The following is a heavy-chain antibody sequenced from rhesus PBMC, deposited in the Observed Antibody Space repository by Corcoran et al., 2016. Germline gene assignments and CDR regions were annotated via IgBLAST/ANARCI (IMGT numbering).Heavy chain of an antibody. CDR2: VNGNRGQA. Sequence: QVQLQESGPGLVKPSETLSLTCAVSGGSFSTYWWDWIRQPPGAGLELIGEVNGNRGQANYNPSLKSRVTIAKDAAKNQVSLKLTSVTAADTAVYYCVRYGCPIGGGCFFFDAWGQGVLVTVSS. CDR3: VRYGCPIGGGCFFFDA. CDR1: GGSFSTYW. V-gene: IGHV4-80*01. D-gene: IGHD2-21*01. J-gene: IGHJ4*01.